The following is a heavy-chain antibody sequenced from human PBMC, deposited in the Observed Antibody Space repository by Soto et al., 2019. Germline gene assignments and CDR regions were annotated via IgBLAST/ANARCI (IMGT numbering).Heavy chain of an antibody. CDR1: GGSISSGGYY. CDR3: AIGLHYYYYMDV. CDR2: IYYSGST. J-gene: IGHJ6*03. D-gene: IGHD3-16*01. Sequence: SETLSLTCTVSGGSISSGGYYWSWIRQHPGKGLEWIGYIYYSGSTYYNPSLKSRVTISVDTSKNQFSLKLSSVTAADTAVYYCAIGLHYYYYMDVWGKGTTVTVSS. V-gene: IGHV4-31*03.